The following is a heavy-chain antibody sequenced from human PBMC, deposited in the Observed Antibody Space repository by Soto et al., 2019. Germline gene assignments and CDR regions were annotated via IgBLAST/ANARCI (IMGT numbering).Heavy chain of an antibody. D-gene: IGHD1-26*01. V-gene: IGHV3-23*01. CDR1: GFTFSNYA. Sequence: EAQLLESGGGLVQPGGSLRLSCAASGFTFSNYAMSWVRQAPGRGLEWVSAISGSGGSTYFADSVKGRFTISRDNSKNTRYLQMSSLRAEDTDVYCCAKGGGRYPFDYWGQGTLDTVSS. CDR2: ISGSGGST. J-gene: IGHJ4*02. CDR3: AKGGGRYPFDY.